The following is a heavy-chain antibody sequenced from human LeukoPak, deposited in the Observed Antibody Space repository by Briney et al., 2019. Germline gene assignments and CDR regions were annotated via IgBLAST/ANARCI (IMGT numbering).Heavy chain of an antibody. Sequence: SETLSLTCSVSGGSINSYYWGWIRQPPGKGLEWIGSIYYSGSTYYNPSLKSRVTISVDTSKNQFSLKLSSVTAADTAVYYCAIQLIACSSTSCYATYDDYWGQGTLVTVSS. J-gene: IGHJ4*02. CDR2: IYYSGST. D-gene: IGHD2-2*01. CDR3: AIQLIACSSTSCYATYDDY. CDR1: GGSINSYY. V-gene: IGHV4-39*07.